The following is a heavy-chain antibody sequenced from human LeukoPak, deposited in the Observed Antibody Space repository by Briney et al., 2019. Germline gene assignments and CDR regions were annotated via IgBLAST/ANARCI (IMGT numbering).Heavy chain of an antibody. CDR2: ISTSTGDT. V-gene: IGHV1-18*01. CDR1: GYSFILYG. CDR3: ARDDNYGIFVNVDY. D-gene: IGHD4-11*01. J-gene: IGHJ4*02. Sequence: ASVKVSCKTSGYSFILYGISWVRQAPGQGPEWMGWISTSTGDTKYTQKFQGRVTLTTDTSTSTAYMELSSLRSDDTAVYYCARDDNYGIFVNVDYWGQGALVTVSS.